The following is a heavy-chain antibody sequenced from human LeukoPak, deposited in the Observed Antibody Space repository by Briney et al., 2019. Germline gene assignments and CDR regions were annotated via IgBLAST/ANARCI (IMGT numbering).Heavy chain of an antibody. CDR3: ARGQITGTTNWFDY. CDR2: VWFDGTNR. CDR1: GFSFSDFG. J-gene: IGHJ4*02. V-gene: IGHV3-33*01. D-gene: IGHD1-7*01. Sequence: GGSLRLSCAASGFSFSDFGMHWVRQAPGNGLEWGAVVWFDGTNRYYADSVKGRFTVSRDNSKNTLDLQMSSLRAEDTAIYYCARGQITGTTNWFDYWGQGTLVTVSS.